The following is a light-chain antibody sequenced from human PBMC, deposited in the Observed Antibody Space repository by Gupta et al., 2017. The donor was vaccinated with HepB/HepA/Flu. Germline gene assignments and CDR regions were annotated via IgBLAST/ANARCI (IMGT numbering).Light chain of an antibody. V-gene: IGLV1-47*01. Sequence: QSVLTQPPSASGTPGQRVTFSCSGSSSNIGSNYVYWYQQLPGTAPKLLIYRNNQRPSGVPDRFSVSKSGTSASLAISGLRSEDEADYYCAAWDDSLSGPVFGGGTKLTVL. CDR3: AAWDDSLSGPV. CDR2: RNN. J-gene: IGLJ3*02. CDR1: SSNIGSNY.